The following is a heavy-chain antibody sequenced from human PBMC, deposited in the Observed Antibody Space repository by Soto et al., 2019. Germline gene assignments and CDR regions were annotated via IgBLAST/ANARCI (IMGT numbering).Heavy chain of an antibody. V-gene: IGHV5-51*01. CDR1: GYSFTSYW. CDR2: IYPGDSDT. Sequence: GESLKISCNGSGYSFTSYWIGWVRQMPGKGLEWMGIIYPGDSDTRYSPSFQGQVTISADKSISTAYLQWSSLKASDTAMYYCARQDYDYVWGSYRYNAFDIWGQGTMVTV. CDR3: ARQDYDYVWGSYRYNAFDI. D-gene: IGHD3-16*02. J-gene: IGHJ3*02.